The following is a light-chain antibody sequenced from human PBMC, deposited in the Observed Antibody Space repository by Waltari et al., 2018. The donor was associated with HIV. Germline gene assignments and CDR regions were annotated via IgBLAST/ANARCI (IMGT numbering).Light chain of an antibody. Sequence: DIQLTHSPSILSASVGDRVTITCRTSQGISSYLAWYQQKPGKAPKLLIYAASTLQSGVPSRFSGSGSGTEFTLTISSLQPEDFATYYCQQLESYTQISFGGGTKVGIK. J-gene: IGKJ4*01. V-gene: IGKV1-9*01. CDR1: QGISSY. CDR2: AAS. CDR3: QQLESYTQIS.